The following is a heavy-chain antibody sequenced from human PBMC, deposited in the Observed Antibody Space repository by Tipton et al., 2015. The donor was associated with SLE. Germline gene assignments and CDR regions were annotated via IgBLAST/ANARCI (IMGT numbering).Heavy chain of an antibody. CDR1: GYTFTSCY. Sequence: QLVQSGAEVKKPGASVKVSCKASGYTFTSCYMHWVRQAPGQGLEWMGWISAYNGNTNYAQKLQGRVTMTTDTSTSTAYMELRSLRSDDTAVYYCARGGYYYDSSGYECWGQGTLVTVSS. CDR3: ARGGYYYDSSGYEC. D-gene: IGHD3-22*01. V-gene: IGHV1-18*04. J-gene: IGHJ4*02. CDR2: ISAYNGNT.